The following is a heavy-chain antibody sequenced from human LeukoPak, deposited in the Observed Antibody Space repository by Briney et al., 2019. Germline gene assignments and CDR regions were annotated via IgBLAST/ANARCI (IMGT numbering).Heavy chain of an antibody. J-gene: IGHJ4*02. V-gene: IGHV4-34*01. CDR3: ARNRGSYASDY. CDR1: GGSFSGYY. CDR2: INHSGST. D-gene: IGHD1-26*01. Sequence: SETLSLTCAVYGGSFSGYYWSWIRQPPGKGLEWIGEINHSGSTNYNPSLKSRVTMSVDTSKNQFSLKLSSVTAADTAVYYCARNRGSYASDYWGQGTLVTVSS.